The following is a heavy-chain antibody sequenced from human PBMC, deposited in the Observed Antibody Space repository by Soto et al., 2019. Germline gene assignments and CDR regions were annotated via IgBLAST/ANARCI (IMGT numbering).Heavy chain of an antibody. V-gene: IGHV3-23*01. Sequence: GGSLRLSCAASGFTFSSYAMSWVRQAPGKGLEWVSAISGSGGSTYYADSGKGRFTISRDNSKNTLYLQMNSLRAEDTAVYYCAKAGPQHSSGWYGDFQHWGQGTPVTV. D-gene: IGHD6-19*01. CDR1: GFTFSSYA. CDR3: AKAGPQHSSGWYGDFQH. J-gene: IGHJ1*01. CDR2: ISGSGGST.